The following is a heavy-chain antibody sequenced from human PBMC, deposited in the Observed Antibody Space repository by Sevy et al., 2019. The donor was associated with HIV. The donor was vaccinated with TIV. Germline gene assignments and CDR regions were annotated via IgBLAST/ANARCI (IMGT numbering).Heavy chain of an antibody. V-gene: IGHV1-24*01. CDR3: ATTKDYYESSGSPFDY. J-gene: IGHJ4*02. CDR1: GYRLSQLS. CDR2: FDPEDDET. Sequence: ASVKVSCKVSGYRLSQLSMHWVRQAPGKGLEWMGSFDPEDDETIYAQNFQGRVAMTEDTSTDTAYMGLRTLRSEDTAVYYCATTKDYYESSGSPFDYWGQGTLVTVSS. D-gene: IGHD3-22*01.